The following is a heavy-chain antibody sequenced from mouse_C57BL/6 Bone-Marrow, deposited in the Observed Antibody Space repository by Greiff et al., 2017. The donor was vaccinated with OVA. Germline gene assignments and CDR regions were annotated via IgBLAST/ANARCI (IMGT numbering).Heavy chain of an antibody. Sequence: QVHVKQSGAELVRPGASVTLSCKASGYTFTDYEMHWVKQTPVHGLEWIGAIDPETGGTAYNQKFKGKAILTADKSSSTAYMELRSLTSSDSAVSFFTILGIPGGDYWGQGTSVTVSS. V-gene: IGHV1-15*01. CDR3: TILGIPGGDY. CDR2: IDPETGGT. D-gene: IGHD5-1-1*01. CDR1: GYTFTDYE. J-gene: IGHJ4*01.